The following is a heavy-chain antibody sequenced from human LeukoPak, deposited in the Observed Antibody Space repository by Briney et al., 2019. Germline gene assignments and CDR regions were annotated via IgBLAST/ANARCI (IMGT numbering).Heavy chain of an antibody. CDR3: ARVEESSGWAHFDY. D-gene: IGHD6-25*01. J-gene: IGHJ4*02. Sequence: GGSLRLSCAASGITFSGRWMHWVRQAPGKGLVWLSRINSDGSTTIYAESVKGRFTISRDNAKNTLYLQMDNLRAEDTAVYSCARVEESSGWAHFDYWGQGTLVTVSS. V-gene: IGHV3-74*01. CDR2: INSDGSTT. CDR1: GITFSGRW.